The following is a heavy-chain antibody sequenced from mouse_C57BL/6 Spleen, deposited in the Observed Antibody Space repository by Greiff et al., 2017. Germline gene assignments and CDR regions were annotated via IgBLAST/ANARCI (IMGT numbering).Heavy chain of an antibody. J-gene: IGHJ1*03. Sequence: QVQLQQPGAELVKPGASVKMSCKASGYTFTSYWITWVKQRPGQGLEWIGDIYPGSGSTNYNEKFKSKATLTVDTSSSTAYMQLSSLTSEDSAVYYCASDGYYNWYFDVWGTGTTVTVSS. CDR2: IYPGSGST. CDR3: ASDGYYNWYFDV. D-gene: IGHD2-3*01. V-gene: IGHV1-55*01. CDR1: GYTFTSYW.